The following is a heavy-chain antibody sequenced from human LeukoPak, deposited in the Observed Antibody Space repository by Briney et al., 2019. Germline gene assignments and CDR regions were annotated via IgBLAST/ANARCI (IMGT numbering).Heavy chain of an antibody. CDR1: GGTFSSYA. D-gene: IGHD1-26*01. Sequence: SVKVSCKASGGTFSSYAISWVRQAPGQGLEWMGGIIPIFGTANYAQEFQGRVTITADESTSTAYMELSSLRSEDTAVYYCAREVGLVGAIDPNNWFDPWGQGTLVTVSS. CDR3: AREVGLVGAIDPNNWFDP. CDR2: IIPIFGTA. V-gene: IGHV1-69*13. J-gene: IGHJ5*02.